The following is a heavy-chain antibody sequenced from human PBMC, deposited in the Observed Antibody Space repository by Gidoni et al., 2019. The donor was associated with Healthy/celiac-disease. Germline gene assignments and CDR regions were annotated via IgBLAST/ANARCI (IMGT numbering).Heavy chain of an antibody. CDR2: ISGSGGST. CDR3: AKVGSIVTTSPPSY. V-gene: IGHV3-23*01. CDR1: GFTFSSYA. J-gene: IGHJ4*02. D-gene: IGHD5-12*01. Sequence: EVQLLESGGGLVQPGGSLRLSCAASGFTFSSYAMSWVRQAPGKGLEWVSSISGSGGSTYYADSVKGRFTISRDNSKNTLYLQMNSLRAEDTAVYYCAKVGSIVTTSPPSYWGQGTLVTVSS.